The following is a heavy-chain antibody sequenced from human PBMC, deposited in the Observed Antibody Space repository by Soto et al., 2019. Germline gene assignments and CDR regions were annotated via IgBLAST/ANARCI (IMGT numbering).Heavy chain of an antibody. CDR2: IYHSGST. V-gene: IGHV4-30-2*01. CDR1: GGSISSGGYS. Sequence: PSETLSLTCAVSGGSISSGGYSWSWIRQPPGKGLEWIGYIYHSGSTYYNPSVKSRVTISVDTSKNQFSLKLYSVTAADTAVYYCASAPYGSGSPSDYHHYGMDVWGQGTTVTVSS. D-gene: IGHD3-10*01. CDR3: ASAPYGSGSPSDYHHYGMDV. J-gene: IGHJ6*02.